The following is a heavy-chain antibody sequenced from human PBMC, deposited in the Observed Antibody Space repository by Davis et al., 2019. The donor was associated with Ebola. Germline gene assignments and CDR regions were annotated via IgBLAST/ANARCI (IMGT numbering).Heavy chain of an antibody. V-gene: IGHV1-8*01. Sequence: AASAKVSCKASGYIFSNYDINWVRQASGQGLERMGWVNPYSGHTGYVEKFKGRVTMTGDPSISTAYMELSSLTIDDTAVYYCARGYSPKWRGGDCVNDFWGQGTLVTVST. J-gene: IGHJ4*02. CDR2: VNPYSGHT. CDR1: GYIFSNYD. D-gene: IGHD2-21*02. CDR3: ARGYSPKWRGGDCVNDF.